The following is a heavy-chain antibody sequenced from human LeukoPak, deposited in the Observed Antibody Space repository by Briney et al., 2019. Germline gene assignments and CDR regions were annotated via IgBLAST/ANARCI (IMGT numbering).Heavy chain of an antibody. CDR3: ARVGMAVAESFFDY. V-gene: IGHV4-4*07. D-gene: IGHD6-19*01. CDR2: PYTSGST. J-gene: IGHJ4*02. Sequence: SETLSLTCIVSGASISGYYWSWIRQTAGKGLEWIGRPYTSGSTNYNPSLKSRVTMSVDTSRNQFSLKLTSVTAADTAVYYCARVGMAVAESFFDYWGQGTLVSVSS. CDR1: GASISGYY.